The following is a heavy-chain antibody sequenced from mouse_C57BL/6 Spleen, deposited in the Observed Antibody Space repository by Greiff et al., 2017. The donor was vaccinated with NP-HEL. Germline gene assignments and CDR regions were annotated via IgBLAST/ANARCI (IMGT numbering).Heavy chain of an antibody. CDR3: TSPYYYGSSGYFDD. J-gene: IGHJ2*01. V-gene: IGHV1-15*01. D-gene: IGHD1-1*01. CDR2: IDPETGGT. CDR1: GYTFTDYE. Sequence: QVQLKESGAELVRPGASVTLSCKASGYTFTDYEMHWVKQTPVHGLEWIGAIDPETGGTAYNQKFKGKAILTADKSSSTAYMELRSLTSEDSAVYYCTSPYYYGSSGYFDDWGQGTTLTVAS.